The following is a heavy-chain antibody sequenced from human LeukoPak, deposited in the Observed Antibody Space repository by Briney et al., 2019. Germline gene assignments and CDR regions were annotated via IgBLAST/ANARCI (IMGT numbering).Heavy chain of an antibody. J-gene: IGHJ4*02. CDR2: IIPIFGTA. Sequence: GASVKVSCKASGGTFSSYAISWVRQAPGQGLEWMGGIIPIFGTANYAQKFQGRVTITADESTSTAYMELSSLRSEDTAVYYCARYEHSSGWSYFDYWGQGTLVTVSS. V-gene: IGHV1-69*13. CDR1: GGTFSSYA. CDR3: ARYEHSSGWSYFDY. D-gene: IGHD6-19*01.